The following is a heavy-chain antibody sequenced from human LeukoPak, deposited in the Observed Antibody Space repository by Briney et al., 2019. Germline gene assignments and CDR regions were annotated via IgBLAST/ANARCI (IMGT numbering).Heavy chain of an antibody. CDR3: AKWFPGNMDV. CDR2: IHTSASTT. J-gene: IGHJ6*04. CDR1: GFTFDRYE. Sequence: GGSLRLSCEASGFTFDRYEFIWVRQAPGKGLEWVSYIHTSASTTYYADSVRGRFSISRDNAKSSLYLQMNSLRAEDTAVYYCAKWFPGNMDVWGKGTTVTVSS. D-gene: IGHD3-22*01. V-gene: IGHV3-48*03.